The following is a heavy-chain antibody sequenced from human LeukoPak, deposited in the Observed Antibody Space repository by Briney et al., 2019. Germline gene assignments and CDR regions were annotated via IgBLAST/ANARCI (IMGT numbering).Heavy chain of an antibody. CDR2: ISAYNGNT. J-gene: IGHJ6*02. CDR3: ARDLAAILTGYYARHYYYYGMDV. Sequence: ASVKVSCKASGYTFNSYGISWVRQAPGQGLEWMGWISAYNGNTNYAQKLQGRVTMTTDTSTSTAYMELRSLRSDDTAVYYCARDLAAILTGYYARHYYYYGMDVWGQGTTVTVSS. V-gene: IGHV1-18*01. CDR1: GYTFNSYG. D-gene: IGHD3-9*01.